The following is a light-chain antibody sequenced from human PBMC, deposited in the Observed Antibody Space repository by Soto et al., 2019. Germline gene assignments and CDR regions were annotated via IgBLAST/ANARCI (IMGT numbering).Light chain of an antibody. V-gene: IGKV3-20*01. CDR2: GAS. J-gene: IGKJ2*01. CDR3: QQYDSSPVT. Sequence: ENVLTQSPGTLSLSPGERATLSCRASQSVSSSYLTWYLQKPGQAPRLLIYGASSRATDIPDRFSGSGSGTDFTLTISRLEPEDFAVYYCQQYDSSPVTFGQGTKLEIK. CDR1: QSVSSSY.